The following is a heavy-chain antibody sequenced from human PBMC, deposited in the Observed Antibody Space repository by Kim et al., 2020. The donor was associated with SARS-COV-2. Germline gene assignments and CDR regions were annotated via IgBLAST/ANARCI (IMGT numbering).Heavy chain of an antibody. D-gene: IGHD1-26*01. V-gene: IGHV3-72*01. CDR1: GVTFSDHY. J-gene: IGHJ4*02. CDR3: AKTKVGAGTFLRLDC. CDR2: IKNKVNSYTT. Sequence: GGSLRLTCAASGVTFSDHYMDWVRQAPGKGLEWVGRIKNKVNSYTTQYAASVNGRFTISRDDSKNSLHLQMNSLKTEDTAVYYCAKTKVGAGTFLRLDCWGQGPLVTVSS.